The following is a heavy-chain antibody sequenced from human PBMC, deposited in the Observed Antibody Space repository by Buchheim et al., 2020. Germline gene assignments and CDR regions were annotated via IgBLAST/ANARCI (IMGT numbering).Heavy chain of an antibody. D-gene: IGHD3-3*01. CDR3: ARVVSYYDFWSGKSYHNPREDYYYYYYMDV. CDR1: GGSISSGGYY. V-gene: IGHV4-31*03. J-gene: IGHJ6*03. CDR2: IYYSGST. Sequence: QVQLQESGPGLVKPSHTLSLTCTVSGGSISSGGYYWSWIRQHPGKGLEWIGYIYYSGSTYYNPSLKSRVTISVDTSKNQFSLKLSSVTAADTAVYYCARVVSYYDFWSGKSYHNPREDYYYYYYMDVWGKGTT.